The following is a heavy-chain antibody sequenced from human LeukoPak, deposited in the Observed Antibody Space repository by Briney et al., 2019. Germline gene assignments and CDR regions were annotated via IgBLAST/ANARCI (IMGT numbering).Heavy chain of an antibody. J-gene: IGHJ4*02. CDR1: GGTFSSYA. Sequence: ASVKVSCKASGGTFSSYAISWVRQAPGQGLEWMGRISAYNGNTNYAQKLQGRVTMTTDTSTSTAYMELRSLRSDDTAVYYCARGGGYYDSSGRFDYWGQGTLVTVSS. V-gene: IGHV1-18*01. D-gene: IGHD3-22*01. CDR3: ARGGGYYDSSGRFDY. CDR2: ISAYNGNT.